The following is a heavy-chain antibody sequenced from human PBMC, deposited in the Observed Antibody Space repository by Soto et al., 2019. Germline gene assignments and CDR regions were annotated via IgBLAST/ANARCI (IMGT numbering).Heavy chain of an antibody. CDR1: GGSISSSSYH. CDR3: ARARLLFLEWLLPNAPHGFAP. V-gene: IGHV4-39*01. D-gene: IGHD3-3*01. Sequence: PSETLSLTCTVSGGSISSSSYHWGWIRQPPGKGLEWIGSIYYSGSTYYNPSLKSRVTISVDTSKNQFSLKLSSVTAADTAVYYCARARLLFLEWLLPNAPHGFAPWGKETLVTVPS. J-gene: IGHJ5*02. CDR2: IYYSGST.